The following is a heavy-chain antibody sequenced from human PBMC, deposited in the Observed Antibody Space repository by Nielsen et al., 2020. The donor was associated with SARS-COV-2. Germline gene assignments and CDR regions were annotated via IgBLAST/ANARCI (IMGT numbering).Heavy chain of an antibody. CDR3: AHKGGYDSSDDEILYYFDY. Sequence: SGPTLVKPTQTLTLTCTFSGFSLSTSGVGVGWIRQPPGKALEWLALIYWDDDKRYSPSLKSRLTITKDTSKNQVVLTMTNMDPVDTATYYCAHKGGYDSSDDEILYYFDYWGQGTLVTVSS. D-gene: IGHD3-22*01. V-gene: IGHV2-5*02. CDR1: GFSLSTSGVG. CDR2: IYWDDDK. J-gene: IGHJ4*02.